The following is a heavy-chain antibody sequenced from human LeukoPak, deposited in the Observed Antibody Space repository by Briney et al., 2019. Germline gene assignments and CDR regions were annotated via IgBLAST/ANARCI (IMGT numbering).Heavy chain of an antibody. J-gene: IGHJ4*02. Sequence: PSETLSLTCTVSGGSISSYYWSWIRQPPGKGLEWIGYIYYSGSTNYNPSLKSRVTISVDTSKNQFSLKLSSVTAGDTAVYYCARNVDTANFDYWGQGTLVTVSS. CDR3: ARNVDTANFDY. CDR2: IYYSGST. CDR1: GGSISSYY. V-gene: IGHV4-59*01. D-gene: IGHD5-18*01.